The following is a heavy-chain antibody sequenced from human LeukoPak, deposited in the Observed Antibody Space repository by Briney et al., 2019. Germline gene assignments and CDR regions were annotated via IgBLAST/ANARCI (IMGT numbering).Heavy chain of an antibody. CDR3: ARLGADDSSGYYIPFDY. CDR1: GGSISSYY. V-gene: IGHV4-4*09. CDR2: IYTSGST. D-gene: IGHD3-22*01. J-gene: IGHJ4*02. Sequence: PSETLSLTCTVSGGSISSYYWSWIRQPPGKGLEWIGYIYTSGSTNYNPSLKSRVTISVDTSRNQFSLKLSSVTAADTAVYYCARLGADDSSGYYIPFDYWGQGTLVTVSS.